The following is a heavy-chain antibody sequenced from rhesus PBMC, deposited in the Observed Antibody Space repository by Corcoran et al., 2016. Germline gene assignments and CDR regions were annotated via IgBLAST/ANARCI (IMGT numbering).Heavy chain of an antibody. CDR2: FSVSSVST. Sequence: QVQLQESGPGLVKPSETLSLTCAVYGYSMHSGSDWGWIRQPPGKGLEYPGSFSVSSVSTNYNPSLNSTVTISKDTSKNQFCLKLNPVPAADTAVYYCARRPGIAAANENWGQGVLVTVSS. V-gene: IGHV4-99*01. CDR3: ARRPGIAAANEN. J-gene: IGHJ4*01. CDR1: GYSMHSGSD. D-gene: IGHD6-43*01.